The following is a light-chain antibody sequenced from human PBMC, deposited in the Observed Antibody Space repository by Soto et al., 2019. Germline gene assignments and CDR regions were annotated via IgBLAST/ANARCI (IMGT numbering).Light chain of an antibody. V-gene: IGKV3-20*01. CDR3: QQYGTFPFS. J-gene: IGKJ2*01. CDR2: HAS. CDR1: QVVSSSY. Sequence: EIVLTQSPGTLSLSPRESATLSCRANQVVSSSYLAWYQQKPGQAPRLLIYHASDRATVVPERFSGSGSGTDFALTITRLEPEDVSLFYCQQYGTFPFSFGQGTKLEIK.